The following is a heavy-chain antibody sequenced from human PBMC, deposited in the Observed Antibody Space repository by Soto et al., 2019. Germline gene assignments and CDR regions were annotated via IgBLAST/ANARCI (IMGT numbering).Heavy chain of an antibody. J-gene: IGHJ4*02. CDR2: IYYSGST. Sequence: SETLSLTCAVSGGSISSGGYYWSWIRQHPGKGLEWIGYIYYSGSTYYNPSLKSRVTISVDTSKNQFSLKLSSVTAADTAVYYCARGADYGDYSFFDYWGQGTLVTVYS. CDR1: GGSISSGGYY. V-gene: IGHV4-31*11. D-gene: IGHD4-17*01. CDR3: ARGADYGDYSFFDY.